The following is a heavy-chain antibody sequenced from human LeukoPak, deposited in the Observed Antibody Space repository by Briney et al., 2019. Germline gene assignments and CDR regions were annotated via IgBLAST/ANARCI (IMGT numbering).Heavy chain of an antibody. CDR2: ISSSSSYI. CDR3: VRALYDGSGYYSHFDY. D-gene: IGHD3-22*01. V-gene: IGHV3-21*01. CDR1: GFTLSGYS. Sequence: GGSLRLSCAASGFTLSGYSMHWVRQAPGKGLEWVSSISSSSSYIYYADSVKGRFTISRDNAKKSLYLHMNSLRTEDTAVYYCVRALYDGSGYYSHFDYWGQGTLVTVSS. J-gene: IGHJ4*02.